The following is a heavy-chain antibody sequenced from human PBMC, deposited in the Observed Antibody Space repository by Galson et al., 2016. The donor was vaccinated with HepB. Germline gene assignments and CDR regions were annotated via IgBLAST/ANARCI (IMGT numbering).Heavy chain of an antibody. CDR1: GFTVRSNY. CDR3: AIAGWELLLY. D-gene: IGHD1-26*01. Sequence: SLRLSCAASGFTVRSNYMIWVRQAPGKGLEWVSVIYAGGRTYYADSVQGRFTSSRDDSRNTLYLQMNSLRPEDTAVYYCAIAGWELLLYWGQGTLVTVSS. V-gene: IGHV3-53*01. J-gene: IGHJ4*02. CDR2: IYAGGRT.